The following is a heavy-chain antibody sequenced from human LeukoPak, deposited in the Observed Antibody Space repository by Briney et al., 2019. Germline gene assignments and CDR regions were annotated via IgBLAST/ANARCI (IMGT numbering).Heavy chain of an antibody. V-gene: IGHV4-59*08. CDR1: GVSTSDSY. D-gene: IGHD3-22*01. Sequence: SETLSLTCTVSGVSTSDSYWSWIRQPPGKGLEWIGYIFHTGDSHHNPSLKSRVTISVDTSKNQFSLKLSSVTAADTAVYYCASSHYYDSSGYYRHWGQGTLVTVSS. CDR2: IFHTGDS. J-gene: IGHJ4*02. CDR3: ASSHYYDSSGYYRH.